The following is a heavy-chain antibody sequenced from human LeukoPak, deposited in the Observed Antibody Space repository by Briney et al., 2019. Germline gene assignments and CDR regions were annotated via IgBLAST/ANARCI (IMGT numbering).Heavy chain of an antibody. CDR2: ISSSGSTI. CDR3: ARYRHTPKERGYRLNWFDP. CDR1: GFTFSSYE. J-gene: IGHJ5*02. Sequence: GGSLRLSCAASGFTFSSYEMNWVRQAPGKGLEWVSYISSSGSTIYYADSVKGRFTISRDNAKNSLYLQMNSLRAEDTAVYYCARYRHTPKERGYRLNWFDPWGQGTLVTVSS. D-gene: IGHD5-18*01. V-gene: IGHV3-48*03.